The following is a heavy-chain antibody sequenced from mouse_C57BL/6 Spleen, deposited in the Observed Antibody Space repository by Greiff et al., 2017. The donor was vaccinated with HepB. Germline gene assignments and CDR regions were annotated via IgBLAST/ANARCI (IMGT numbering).Heavy chain of an antibody. Sequence: VQLQQPGAELVRPGTSVKLSCKASGYTFTSYWMHWVKQRPGQGLEWIGVIDPSDSYTNYNQKFKGKAKLTVDTASSTAYMQLSSRTSEDSAVYYCARVPTVVQYDFDYWGQGTTLTAAS. D-gene: IGHD1-1*01. J-gene: IGHJ2*01. CDR2: IDPSDSYT. CDR1: GYTFTSYW. CDR3: ARVPTVVQYDFDY. V-gene: IGHV1-59*01.